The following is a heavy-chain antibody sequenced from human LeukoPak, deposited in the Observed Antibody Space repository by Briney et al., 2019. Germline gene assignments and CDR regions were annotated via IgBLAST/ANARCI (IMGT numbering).Heavy chain of an antibody. V-gene: IGHV4-39*07. Sequence: SETLSLTCTVSGGSTTSSSYYWGWIRQPPGKGLEWIGSIYYSGSTYYNPSLKSRVTISVDTSKNQFSLKLSSVTAADTAVYYCASRPLYYDYVWGSYYWGQGTLVTVSS. CDR1: GGSTTSSSYY. CDR2: IYYSGST. CDR3: ASRPLYYDYVWGSYY. J-gene: IGHJ4*02. D-gene: IGHD3-16*01.